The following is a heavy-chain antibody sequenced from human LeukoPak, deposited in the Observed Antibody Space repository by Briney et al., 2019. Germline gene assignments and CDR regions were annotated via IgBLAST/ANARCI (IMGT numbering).Heavy chain of an antibody. CDR2: IKQDGSEK. V-gene: IGHV3-7*01. J-gene: IGHJ4*02. Sequence: GGSLRLSCAVSGFTFSRYWMSWVRQAPGKGLEWVAHIKQDGSEKYYVDSVRGRFTISGDNAKNSLYLQMNSLRAEDTAVYYCARSYSSSWYKWGQGTLVTVSS. CDR1: GFTFSRYW. CDR3: ARSYSSSWYK. D-gene: IGHD6-13*01.